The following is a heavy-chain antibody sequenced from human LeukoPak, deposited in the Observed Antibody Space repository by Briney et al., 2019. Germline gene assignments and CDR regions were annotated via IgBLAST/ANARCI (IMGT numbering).Heavy chain of an antibody. V-gene: IGHV4-59*08. CDR3: ARHRNSGTYPLDY. CDR1: GGSISGYL. J-gene: IGHJ4*02. Sequence: SETLSLTCTVSGGSISGYLWSWFRQPPGTGLEWIGYIYYLGNTKYNPSLNSRVTISVDTSRNQFSLKLTSVTAADTALYYCARHRNSGTYPLDYWGQGTLVTVSS. CDR2: IYYLGNT. D-gene: IGHD3-10*01.